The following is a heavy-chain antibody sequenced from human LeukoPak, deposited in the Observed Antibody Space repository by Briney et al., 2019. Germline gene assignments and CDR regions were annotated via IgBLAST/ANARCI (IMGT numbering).Heavy chain of an antibody. J-gene: IGHJ4*02. CDR2: IYYSGST. V-gene: IGHV4-31*03. CDR3: ARVGDGYNVDY. CDR1: GGSISSGGYY. Sequence: SETLSLTCTVSGGSISSGGYYWSWIRQHPGKGLEWIGYIYYSGSTYYNPPLKSRVIISVDTSKNQFSLKLSSVTAADTAVYYCARVGDGYNVDYWGQGTLVTVSS. D-gene: IGHD5-24*01.